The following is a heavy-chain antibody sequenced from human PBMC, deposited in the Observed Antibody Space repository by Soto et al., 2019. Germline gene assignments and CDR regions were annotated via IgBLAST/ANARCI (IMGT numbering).Heavy chain of an antibody. Sequence: PGGSLRLSCAASGFTFSSYGMHWVRQAPGKGLEWVAVISYDGSNKYYADSVKGRFTISRDNSKNTLYLQMNSLRAEDTAVYYCAKDPGALDEYWGQGTLVTVSS. D-gene: IGHD4-17*01. CDR3: AKDPGALDEY. CDR1: GFTFSSYG. CDR2: ISYDGSNK. V-gene: IGHV3-30*18. J-gene: IGHJ4*02.